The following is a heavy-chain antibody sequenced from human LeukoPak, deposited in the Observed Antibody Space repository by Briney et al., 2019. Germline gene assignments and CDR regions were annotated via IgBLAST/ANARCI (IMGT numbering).Heavy chain of an antibody. CDR2: VSSDGGTK. V-gene: IGHV3-30*14. D-gene: IGHD6-13*01. J-gene: IGHJ4*02. CDR3: ARTYSSSSYSPFDY. CDR1: GFIFSSCA. Sequence: GGSLRLSCTVSGFIFSSCAMQWVRQAPGKGLEWVAVVSSDGGTKFYGDSVKGRFTISRDNSKNTLYLQMNSLRAEDTAVYYCARTYSSSSYSPFDYWGQGTRVTVSS.